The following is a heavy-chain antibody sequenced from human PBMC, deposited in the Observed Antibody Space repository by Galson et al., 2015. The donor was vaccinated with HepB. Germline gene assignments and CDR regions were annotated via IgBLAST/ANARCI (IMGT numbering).Heavy chain of an antibody. Sequence: SLRLSCAASGFTFSSYEMNWVRQAPGKGLEWVSYISSSGSTIYYADSVKGRFTISRDNAKNSLYLQMNSLRAEDTAVYYCARGRDYLLRFLEWLIDYWGQGTLVTVSS. CDR1: GFTFSSYE. J-gene: IGHJ4*02. V-gene: IGHV3-48*03. CDR2: ISSSGSTI. D-gene: IGHD3-3*01. CDR3: ARGRDYLLRFLEWLIDY.